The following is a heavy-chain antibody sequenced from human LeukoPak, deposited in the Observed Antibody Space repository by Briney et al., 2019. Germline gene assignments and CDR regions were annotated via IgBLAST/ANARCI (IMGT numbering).Heavy chain of an antibody. CDR1: GYTFTGYY. V-gene: IGHV1-2*02. CDR2: INPNSGGT. CDR3: ARDSYCSGGSCYLGIFDY. D-gene: IGHD2-15*01. J-gene: IGHJ4*02. Sequence: ASVKVSCKASGYTFTGYYMHWVRQAPGQGLEWMGWINPNSGGTNYAQKLQGRVTMTTDTSTSTAYMELRSLRSDDTAVYYCARDSYCSGGSCYLGIFDYWGQGTLVTVSS.